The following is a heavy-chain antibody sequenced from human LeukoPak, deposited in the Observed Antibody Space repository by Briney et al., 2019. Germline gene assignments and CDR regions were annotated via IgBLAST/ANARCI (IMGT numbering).Heavy chain of an antibody. V-gene: IGHV4-39*02. Sequence: SETLSLTCTVSGGSISSSSYYWGWIRQPPGKGLEWIGSIYYSGSTYYNPSLKSRVTISVDTSKNQFSLKLSSVTAADTALYYCAKDFSPDDAFDIWGQGTMVTVPS. CDR1: GGSISSSSYY. CDR2: IYYSGST. CDR3: AKDFSPDDAFDI. J-gene: IGHJ3*02.